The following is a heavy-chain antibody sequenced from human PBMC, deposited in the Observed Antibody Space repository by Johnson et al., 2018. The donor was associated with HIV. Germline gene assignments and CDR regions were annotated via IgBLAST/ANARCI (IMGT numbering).Heavy chain of an antibody. V-gene: IGHV3-66*01. Sequence: VQLVESGGGLVKPGGSLRLSCAASGFTFSNYGIHWVRQAPGQGLEWVSLIYSGGSAYYADSVKGRFTISRDNSRNTLYLQMNSLRAEDTAVYYCARESSDVGDFDIWGQGTKVTVSS. D-gene: IGHD3-10*02. CDR1: GFTFSNYG. CDR3: ARESSDVGDFDI. CDR2: IYSGGSA. J-gene: IGHJ3*02.